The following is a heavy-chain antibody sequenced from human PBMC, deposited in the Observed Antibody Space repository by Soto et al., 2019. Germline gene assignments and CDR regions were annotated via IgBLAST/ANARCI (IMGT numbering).Heavy chain of an antibody. V-gene: IGHV4-59*01. CDR3: ARGIKSGYCSSTSCYPNNHYYYYYYMDV. D-gene: IGHD2-2*01. Sequence: PSETLSVTCTVSGGSISSYYGSWIRQPPGKGLEWIGYIYYSGSTNYNPSLKSRVTISVDTSKNQFSLKLSSVTAADTAVYYCARGIKSGYCSSTSCYPNNHYYYYYYMDVWGKGTTVTVSS. J-gene: IGHJ6*03. CDR2: IYYSGST. CDR1: GGSISSYY.